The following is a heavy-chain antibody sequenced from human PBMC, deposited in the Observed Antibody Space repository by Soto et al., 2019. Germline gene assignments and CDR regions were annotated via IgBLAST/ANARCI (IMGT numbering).Heavy chain of an antibody. D-gene: IGHD1-1*01. CDR2: ISGSGGST. Sequence: EVQLLESGGGLVQPGGSLRLSCAASGFTFSSYAMSWVLQAPGKGLEWVSAISGSGGSTYYADSVKGRFNISRDNSKNTMSQKLNSLRDEDTAENYIPQGLYVWNDRGAAYFQHWGPGTPVPLSS. CDR3: PQGLYVWNDRGAAYFQH. J-gene: IGHJ1*01. V-gene: IGHV3-23*01. CDR1: GFTFSSYA.